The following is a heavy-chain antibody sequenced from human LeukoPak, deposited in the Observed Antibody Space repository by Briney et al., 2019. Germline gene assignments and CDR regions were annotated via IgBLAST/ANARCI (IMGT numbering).Heavy chain of an antibody. D-gene: IGHD2-2*01. J-gene: IGHJ6*03. CDR1: GFSFSDYS. Sequence: GRSLRLSCGASGFSFSDYSMNWVRQAPGKGLAWVASITSAGGYTYYADSVKGRFTISRDNAQNSLFLQMDSLRPEDTAVYFCATSGGFVLPNAITGNWYMDVWGRGTTVTISS. V-gene: IGHV3-21*03. CDR3: ATSGGFVLPNAITGNWYMDV. CDR2: ITSAGGYT.